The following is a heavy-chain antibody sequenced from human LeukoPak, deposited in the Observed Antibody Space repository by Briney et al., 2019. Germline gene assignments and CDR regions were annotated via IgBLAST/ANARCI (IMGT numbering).Heavy chain of an antibody. CDR1: GGSISGSY. V-gene: IGHV4-59*01. Sequence: PSETLSLTCSVSGGSISGSYWNWIRQPPGKGLEWIGYVSYSGSTNYNPSLKSRVTISVDTSKNQFSLKLSSMTAADTAVYYCARDPVEQPYLFFDLWGRGTLVTVSS. J-gene: IGHJ2*01. CDR2: VSYSGST. D-gene: IGHD1/OR15-1a*01. CDR3: ARDPVEQPYLFFDL.